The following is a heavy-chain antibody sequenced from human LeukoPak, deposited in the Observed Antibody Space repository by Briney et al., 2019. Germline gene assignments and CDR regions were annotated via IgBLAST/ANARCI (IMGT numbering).Heavy chain of an antibody. V-gene: IGHV1-3*01. Sequence: ASVKVSCKASGYTFTSYAMHWVRQAPGQRLEWRGWINAGNGNTKYSQKFQGRVTITRDTSASTAYMELSSLRSEDTAVYYCARDSANRLYCSSTSCHYYFDYWGQGTLVTVSS. J-gene: IGHJ4*02. CDR2: INAGNGNT. CDR3: ARDSANRLYCSSTSCHYYFDY. D-gene: IGHD2-2*01. CDR1: GYTFTSYA.